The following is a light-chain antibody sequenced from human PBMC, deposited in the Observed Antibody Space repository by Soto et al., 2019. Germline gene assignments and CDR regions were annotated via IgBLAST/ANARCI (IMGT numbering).Light chain of an antibody. CDR2: APS. V-gene: IGKV1-39*01. CDR3: QQGYSTPVG. Sequence: DIQMTQSPSSLSASVGDRVTITGRASQSISSYLNWYQQKPGKNHQLLICAPSRLQSGVSSRFSGSGSGTVFALTIYILQPEDVATYYCQQGYSTPVGFGTGTKVHIK. CDR1: QSISSY. J-gene: IGKJ3*01.